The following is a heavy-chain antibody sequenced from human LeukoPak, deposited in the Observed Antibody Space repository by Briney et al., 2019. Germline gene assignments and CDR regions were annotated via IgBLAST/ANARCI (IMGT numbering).Heavy chain of an antibody. CDR3: AKQLGYCSDGSCYFPY. CDR2: ISNNGGYT. D-gene: IGHD2-15*01. V-gene: IGHV3-23*01. CDR1: GFTFSSSA. J-gene: IGHJ4*02. Sequence: GGSLRLSCAASGFTFSSSAMSWVRQAPGKVPEWVSAISNNGGYTYYADSVQGRFTISRDNSKSTLCLQMNSLRAEDTAVYYCAKQLGYCSDGSCYFPYWGQGTLVTVSS.